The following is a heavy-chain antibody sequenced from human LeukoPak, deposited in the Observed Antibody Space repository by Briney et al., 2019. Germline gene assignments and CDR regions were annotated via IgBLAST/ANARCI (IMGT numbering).Heavy chain of an antibody. CDR2: ISYDGSNK. V-gene: IGHV3-30*03. CDR1: GFTFSSYG. D-gene: IGHD6-19*01. J-gene: IGHJ4*02. Sequence: GGSLRLSCAASGFTFSSYGMHWVRQAPGKGLEWVAVISYDGSNKYYADSVKGRFTISRDNSKNTLYLQMNSLRAEDTAVYYCVGSSGWWGFDYWGQGTLVTVSS. CDR3: VGSSGWWGFDY.